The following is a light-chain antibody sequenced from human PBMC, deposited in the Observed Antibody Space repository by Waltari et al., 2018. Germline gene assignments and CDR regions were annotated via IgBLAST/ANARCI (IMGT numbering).Light chain of an antibody. J-gene: IGKJ2*01. CDR3: QNYNSAPYN. Sequence: DVQMTQSPSFLSASVGDTVTITCRASPGIANYLAWYQQKPGKVPKLLIYRASALHSGVPSRISGSGSGRDFTLTITNLQPEDVATYYCQNYNSAPYNFAQGTKLEIK. V-gene: IGKV1-27*01. CDR2: RAS. CDR1: PGIANY.